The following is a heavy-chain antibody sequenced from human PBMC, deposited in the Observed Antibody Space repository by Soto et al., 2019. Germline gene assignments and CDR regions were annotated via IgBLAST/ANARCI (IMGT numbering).Heavy chain of an antibody. CDR1: GFTFSSYE. D-gene: IGHD2-8*01. J-gene: IGHJ3*02. V-gene: IGHV3-48*03. Sequence: GGSLRLSCAASGFTFSSYEMNWVRQAPGKGQEWVSYISSSGSTIYYADSVKGRFTISRDNAKNSLYLQMNSLRAEDTAVYYCAGPLGGVDIWGQGTMVTVSS. CDR3: AGPLGGVDI. CDR2: ISSSGSTI.